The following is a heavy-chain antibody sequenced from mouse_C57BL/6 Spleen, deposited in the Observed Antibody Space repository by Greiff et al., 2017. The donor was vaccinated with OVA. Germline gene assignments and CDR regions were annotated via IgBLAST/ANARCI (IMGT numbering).Heavy chain of an antibody. V-gene: IGHV5-9*01. CDR3: ARLLLSFFDY. CDR1: GFTFSSYP. J-gene: IGHJ2*01. Sequence: EVQLVESGGGLVKPGGSLKLSCAASGFTFSSYPMSWVRQTPEKRLEWVATISGGGGNTYYPDSVKGRFTISRDNAKNTLYLQMSSLRSEDTALYYCARLLLSFFDYWGQGTTLTVSS. D-gene: IGHD2-10*01. CDR2: ISGGGGNT.